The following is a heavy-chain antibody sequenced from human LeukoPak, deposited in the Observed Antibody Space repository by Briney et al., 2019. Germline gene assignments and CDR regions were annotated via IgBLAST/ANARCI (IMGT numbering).Heavy chain of an antibody. CDR3: ARQDYGGNFDY. J-gene: IGHJ4*02. D-gene: IGHD4-23*01. CDR2: IYYSGST. V-gene: IGHV4-39*01. CDR1: GGSISSSSYY. Sequence: TETLSLTCTVSGGSISSSSYYWGWIRQPPGKGLEWIGSIYYSGSTYYNPSLKSRVTISVDTSKNQFSLKLSSVTAADTAVYYCARQDYGGNFDYWGQGTLVTVSS.